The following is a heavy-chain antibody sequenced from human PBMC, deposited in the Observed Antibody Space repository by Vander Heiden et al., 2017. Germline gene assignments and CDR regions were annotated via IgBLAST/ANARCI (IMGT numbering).Heavy chain of an antibody. CDR3: AKAQGSSGTFLAY. Sequence: EVQLVESGGGLVQPDRSLRLSCAASGFTFDDYAMHWVRQAPGRGREWVSGISGNSGSIGYADSVKGRFTISRDNAKNSLFLQMNSLRLEDTALYYCAKAQGSSGTFLAYWGQGTLVTVSS. J-gene: IGHJ4*02. CDR2: ISGNSGSI. V-gene: IGHV3-9*01. D-gene: IGHD6-19*01. CDR1: GFTFDDYA.